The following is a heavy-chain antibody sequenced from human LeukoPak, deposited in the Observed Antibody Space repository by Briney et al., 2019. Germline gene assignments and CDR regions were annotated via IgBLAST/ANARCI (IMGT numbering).Heavy chain of an antibody. J-gene: IGHJ6*02. Sequence: GASVKVSCKASGYTFTSYYMHWVRQAPGQGLEWMGIINPSGGSTSYAQKFQGRVTMTRDTSTSTVYMELSSLRSEDTAVYYCARDISYGSGTRAGKHYYGMDVWGQGTTVTVSS. CDR2: INPSGGST. CDR1: GYTFTSYY. D-gene: IGHD3-10*01. CDR3: ARDISYGSGTRAGKHYYGMDV. V-gene: IGHV1-46*01.